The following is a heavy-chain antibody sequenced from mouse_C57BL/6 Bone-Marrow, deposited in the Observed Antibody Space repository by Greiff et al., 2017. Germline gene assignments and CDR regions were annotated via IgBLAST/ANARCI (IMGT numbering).Heavy chain of an antibody. V-gene: IGHV1-81*01. J-gene: IGHJ1*03. CDR1: GYTFTSYG. CDR2: IYPRSGNT. D-gene: IGHD1-1*01. CDR3: ARVGDGSSYWYFDV. Sequence: VQLQQSGAELARPGASVKLSCKASGYTFTSYGISWVKQRTGQGLEWIGEIYPRSGNTYYNDKFKGKATLTADKSSSTAYMELRSLTSEDSAVYFCARVGDGSSYWYFDVWGTGTTVTVSS.